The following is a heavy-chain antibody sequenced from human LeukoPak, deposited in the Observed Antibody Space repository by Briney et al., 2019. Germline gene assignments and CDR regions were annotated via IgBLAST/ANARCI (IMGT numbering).Heavy chain of an antibody. CDR1: GFTFSDYY. J-gene: IGHJ6*03. D-gene: IGHD6-13*01. CDR2: ISSSSSYI. V-gene: IGHV3-21*01. CDR3: AREGRGGIAASYMDV. Sequence: GGSLRLSCAASGFTFSDYYMSWVRQAPGKGLEWVSSISSSSSYIYYADSVKGRFTISRDNAKNSLYLQMNSLRAEDTAVYYCAREGRGGIAASYMDVWGKGTTVTVSS.